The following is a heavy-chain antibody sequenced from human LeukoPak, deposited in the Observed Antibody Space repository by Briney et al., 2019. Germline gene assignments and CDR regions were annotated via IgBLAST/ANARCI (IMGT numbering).Heavy chain of an antibody. CDR2: MSPYTGNA. D-gene: IGHD3-10*01. J-gene: IGHJ3*01. CDR3: ARHDRGGDGFEL. CDR1: GYTFTNSD. V-gene: IGHV1-8*01. Sequence: ASVKVSCKASGYTFTNSDINWVRQATGQGLGWMGWMSPYTGNAGYAQTFQGRVTMTRQTSTSTAYMELSSLRSEDTGVYYCARHDRGGDGFELWGQGTMVTVSS.